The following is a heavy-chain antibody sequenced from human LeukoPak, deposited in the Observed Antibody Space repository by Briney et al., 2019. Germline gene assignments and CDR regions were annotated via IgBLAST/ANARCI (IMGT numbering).Heavy chain of an antibody. V-gene: IGHV4-34*01. CDR3: AKWIVPAAKWGHFDY. J-gene: IGHJ4*02. Sequence: SETLSLTCAVYGGSFSGYYWSWIRQPPGKGLEWIGEINHSGSTNYNPSLKSRVTISVDTSKNQFSLKLSSVTAADTAVYYCAKWIVPAAKWGHFDYWGQGTLVTVSS. D-gene: IGHD2-2*01. CDR2: INHSGST. CDR1: GGSFSGYY.